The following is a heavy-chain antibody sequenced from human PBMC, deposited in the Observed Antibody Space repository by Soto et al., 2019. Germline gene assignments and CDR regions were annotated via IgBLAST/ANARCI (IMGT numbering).Heavy chain of an antibody. CDR2: IIPIFGTA. CDR3: AWGGSGYVWFNEV. J-gene: IGHJ4*02. V-gene: IGHV1-69*01. D-gene: IGHD3-22*01. Sequence: QEQLVQSGAEVKKPGSSVKVSCKASGGIFSSYAISWVRQAPGQGLEWMGGIIPIFGTANYAQKFQGRVMITADASTNTAYMDLSSRKSEETAIYYWAWGGSGYVWFNEVWGQGTQGNVSS. CDR1: GGIFSSYA.